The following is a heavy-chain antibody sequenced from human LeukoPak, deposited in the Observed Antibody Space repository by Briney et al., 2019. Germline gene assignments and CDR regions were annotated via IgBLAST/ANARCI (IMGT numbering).Heavy chain of an antibody. D-gene: IGHD2-2*01. CDR2: IYSGGST. V-gene: IGHV3-53*01. Sequence: PGGSLRLSCAASGFTVSSSYMSWVRQAPGKGLEWVSVIYSGGSTYYADSVKGRFTISRDNSKNTLYLQMNSLRAEDTAVYYCASHIVVVPAATPRLMDVWGKGTTVTVSS. J-gene: IGHJ6*03. CDR1: GFTVSSSY. CDR3: ASHIVVVPAATPRLMDV.